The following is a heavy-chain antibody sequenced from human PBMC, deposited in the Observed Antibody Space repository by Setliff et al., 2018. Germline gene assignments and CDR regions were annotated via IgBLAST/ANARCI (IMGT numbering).Heavy chain of an antibody. CDR3: ARLGGLLVATMPFDY. CDR1: GFSITSGYY. J-gene: IGHJ4*02. CDR2: IFQSGIT. V-gene: IGHV4-38-2*01. Sequence: KTSETLSLTCAVSGFSITSGYYWGWIRQSPGKGPEWIGNIFQSGITFYNPSLKSRVTMSLDTSKNQFSLKLRSVTAADTAVYYCARLGGLLVATMPFDYWGQGTLVTVSS. D-gene: IGHD5-12*01.